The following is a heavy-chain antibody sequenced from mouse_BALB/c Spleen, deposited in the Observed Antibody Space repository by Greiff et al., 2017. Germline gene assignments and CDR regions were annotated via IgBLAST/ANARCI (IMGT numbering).Heavy chain of an antibody. CDR1: GFNIKDYY. CDR3: NGYYGSSYDYFDY. D-gene: IGHD1-1*01. Sequence: EVQRVESGAELVRSGASVKLSCTASGFNIKDYYMHWVKQRPEQGLEWIGWIDPENGDTEYAPKFQGKATMTADTSSNTAYLQLSSLTSEDTAVYYCNGYYGSSYDYFDYWGQGTTLTVSS. V-gene: IGHV14-4*02. CDR2: IDPENGDT. J-gene: IGHJ2*01.